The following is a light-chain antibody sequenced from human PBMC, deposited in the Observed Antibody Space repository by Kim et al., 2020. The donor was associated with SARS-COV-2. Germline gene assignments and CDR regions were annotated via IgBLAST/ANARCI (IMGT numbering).Light chain of an antibody. V-gene: IGKV3-20*01. Sequence: EIVLTQSPGTLSLSPGERATLSCRASQSVTSSYLAWYQQKPGQPPRLLIYGASNRATGIPDRFSGSGSGTDFTLTISRLESEDLAVYYCQQYCTSLRKFGQGTKVDIK. CDR3: QQYCTSLRK. CDR1: QSVTSSY. J-gene: IGKJ1*01. CDR2: GAS.